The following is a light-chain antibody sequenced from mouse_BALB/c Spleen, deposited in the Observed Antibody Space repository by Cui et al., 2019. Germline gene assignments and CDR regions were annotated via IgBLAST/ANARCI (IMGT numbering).Light chain of an antibody. CDR1: ENIYSD. J-gene: IGKJ1*01. CDR3: QNVLSTPWT. V-gene: IGKV12-89*01. Sequence: DIEMTQSAASLSASVGDTVTITSGKSENIYSDLNWYQRKQGRSPQLLLNGATNLAEGMSSRFSSSSAGRQYSLKSSSLQPDDVATYYCQNVLSTPWTFGGGTKLEIK. CDR2: GAT.